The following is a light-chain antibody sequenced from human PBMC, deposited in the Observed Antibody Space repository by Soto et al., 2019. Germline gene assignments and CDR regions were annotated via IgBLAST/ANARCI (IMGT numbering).Light chain of an antibody. CDR2: DAS. Sequence: EIVLPQSPGTLALSPGERATLSCRASQSLSNNYLAWYQQKPGQAPRLLIYDASSRATGIPDRFSGSGSGTDFTLSMSRLEPEDYAVYYCQQYGSSPLPFGGGTKVDIK. CDR1: QSLSNNY. CDR3: QQYGSSPLP. V-gene: IGKV3-20*01. J-gene: IGKJ4*01.